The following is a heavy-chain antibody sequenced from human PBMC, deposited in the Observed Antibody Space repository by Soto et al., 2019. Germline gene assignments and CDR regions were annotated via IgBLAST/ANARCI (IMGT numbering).Heavy chain of an antibody. CDR3: AKEIGKGGGMVFGN. D-gene: IGHD2-15*01. CDR2: ISGRGDNT. Sequence: EVQLLESGGGLVQPGESLRLSCAASGFTFGSYAMSWVRQAPGKGLEWVAAISGRGDNTYYTDSVKGRFTISRDNSRNTIHLQMNSLRAEETAVYFCAKEIGKGGGMVFGNCGRGIKVTVSS. J-gene: IGHJ4*02. CDR1: GFTFGSYA. V-gene: IGHV3-23*01.